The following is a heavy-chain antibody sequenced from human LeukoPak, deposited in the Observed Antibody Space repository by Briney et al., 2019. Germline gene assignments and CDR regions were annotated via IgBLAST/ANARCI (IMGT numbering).Heavy chain of an antibody. Sequence: GGSLRLSCAASGFTFSSYAMKWVRQAPGKELEWVSSVSGSGGITYYADSVKGRFTISKDKSKNTLYLQMTSLRAEDTAVYYCAKGGENFWSGYILDYWGQGTLVTVSS. D-gene: IGHD3-3*01. CDR3: AKGGENFWSGYILDY. CDR2: VSGSGGIT. V-gene: IGHV3-23*01. CDR1: GFTFSSYA. J-gene: IGHJ4*02.